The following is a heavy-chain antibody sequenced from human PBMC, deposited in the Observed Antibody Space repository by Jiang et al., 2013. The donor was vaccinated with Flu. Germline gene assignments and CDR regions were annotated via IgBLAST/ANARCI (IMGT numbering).Heavy chain of an antibody. J-gene: IGHJ6*02. D-gene: IGHD3-3*01. V-gene: IGHV4-34*12. CDR3: ARVGAYAREWYVNYYYSGLDV. CDR1: GGDLSGYY. Sequence: LLKPSETLSLTCSVYGGDLSGYYWSWIRQPPGKGLEWIGEVIHTGSSNYNPSLKSRVTISADRSKNQFFLRLSSVTAADTALYYCARVGAYAREWYVNYYYSGLDVWGQGTTVTVSS. CDR2: VIHTGSS.